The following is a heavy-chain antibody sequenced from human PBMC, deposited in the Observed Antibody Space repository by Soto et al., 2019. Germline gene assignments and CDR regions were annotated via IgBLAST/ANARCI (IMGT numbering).Heavy chain of an antibody. Sequence: SETVSLTCTVSGGCISSSSYYWGWIRQPPGKGLEWIGSIYYSGSTYYNPSLKSRVTISVDTSKNQFSLKLSSVTAADTAVYYFARHFPPFPPPYDSSGYSFDPWGQGTLVTVSS. J-gene: IGHJ5*02. D-gene: IGHD3-22*01. CDR1: GGCISSSSYY. CDR2: IYYSGST. V-gene: IGHV4-39*01. CDR3: ARHFPPFPPPYDSSGYSFDP.